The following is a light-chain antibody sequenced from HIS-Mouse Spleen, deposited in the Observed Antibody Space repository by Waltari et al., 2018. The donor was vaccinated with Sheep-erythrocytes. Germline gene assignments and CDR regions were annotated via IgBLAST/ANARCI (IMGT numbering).Light chain of an antibody. Sequence: QSALTQPRSVSGSPGQSVTISCTGTSSHVGGYYYVSWYQQHPGKAPKLMIYDVSKRPSGVPDRFSGSKSGNTASLTISGLQAEDEADYYCCSYAGSYNHVFATGTKVTVL. CDR2: DVS. V-gene: IGLV2-11*01. CDR1: SSHVGGYYY. J-gene: IGLJ1*01. CDR3: CSYAGSYNHV.